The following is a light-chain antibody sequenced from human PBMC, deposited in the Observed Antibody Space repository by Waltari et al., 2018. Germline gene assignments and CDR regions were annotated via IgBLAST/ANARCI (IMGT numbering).Light chain of an antibody. Sequence: QSVLTQPPSVSGAPGQRVTISCTGSSSNIGAGFYFRWYQQLPGAAPKLLIYGNTNRPSGVPDRFSGSKSGTSASLAITGLQAEDEADYYCQSFDNSLRRSVIFGGGTKLTVL. CDR1: SSNIGAGFY. J-gene: IGLJ2*01. V-gene: IGLV1-40*01. CDR2: GNT. CDR3: QSFDNSLRRSVI.